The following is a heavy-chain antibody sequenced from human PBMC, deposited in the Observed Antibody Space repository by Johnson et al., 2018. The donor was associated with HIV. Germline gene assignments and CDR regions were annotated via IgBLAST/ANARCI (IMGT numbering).Heavy chain of an antibody. CDR3: ARGEQWLVPDSEDAFDI. CDR1: GFTVSSNY. J-gene: IGHJ3*02. V-gene: IGHV3-30-3*01. D-gene: IGHD6-19*01. Sequence: QVQLVESGGGLVQPGGSLRLSCAASGFTVSSNYMSWVRQAPGKGLEWVACVSYDGSSKYYAASVKGRFIISRDNSKNTLFLQMNSLRTEDTAVYSCARGEQWLVPDSEDAFDIWGQGTMVTVSS. CDR2: VSYDGSSK.